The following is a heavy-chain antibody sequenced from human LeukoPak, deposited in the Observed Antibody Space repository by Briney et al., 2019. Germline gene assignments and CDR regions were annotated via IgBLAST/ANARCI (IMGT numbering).Heavy chain of an antibody. CDR2: IIPILGTT. D-gene: IGHD3-22*01. CDR1: GDTFRNYA. V-gene: IGHV1-69*05. CDR3: ARDPELGLDRSGYYYLV. Sequence: ASVKVSCKASGDTFRNYAISWVREAPGQGLEWMGRIIPILGTTRYAQKFQGRVTITTDASTTTAYMELNSLRSEDTAVYYCARDPELGLDRSGYYYLVWGQGTLVTVSS. J-gene: IGHJ4*02.